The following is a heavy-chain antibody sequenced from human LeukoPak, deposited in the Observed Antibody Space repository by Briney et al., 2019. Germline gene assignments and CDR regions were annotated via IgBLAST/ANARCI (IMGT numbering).Heavy chain of an antibody. J-gene: IGHJ4*02. D-gene: IGHD3-22*01. CDR3: ATVGDYDSSGYYYESAY. CDR1: GYTLTELS. V-gene: IGHV1-24*01. Sequence: ASVKVSCKVSGYTLTELSMHWVRQAPGNGLEWMGGFDPEDGETIYAQKFQGRVTMTEDTSTDTAYMELSSLRSEDTAVYYCATVGDYDSSGYYYESAYWGQGTLVTVSS. CDR2: FDPEDGET.